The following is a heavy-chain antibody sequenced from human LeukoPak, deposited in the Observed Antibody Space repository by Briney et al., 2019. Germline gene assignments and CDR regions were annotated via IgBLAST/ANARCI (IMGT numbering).Heavy chain of an antibody. V-gene: IGHV4-59*01. CDR1: GGSISSYY. Sequence: SETLSLTRTVSGGSISSYYWSWIRQPPGKGLEWIGYIYYSGSTNYNPSLKSRVTISVDTSKNQFSLKLSSVTAADTAVYYCAREPNPAGFDPWGQGTLVTVSS. CDR2: IYYSGST. J-gene: IGHJ5*02. CDR3: AREPNPAGFDP.